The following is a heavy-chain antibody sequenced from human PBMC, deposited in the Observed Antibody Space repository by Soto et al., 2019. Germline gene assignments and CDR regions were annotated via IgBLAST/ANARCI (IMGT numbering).Heavy chain of an antibody. CDR2: IYYSGST. V-gene: IGHV4-59*08. Sequence: PSETLSLTCTVSGGSISSYYWSWIRQPPGKGLEWIGYIYYSGSTNYNPSLKSRVTISVDTSKNQFSLKLSSVTAADTAVYYCARHVLEATISPFGYWGQGTLVTVAS. CDR1: GGSISSYY. CDR3: ARHVLEATISPFGY. D-gene: IGHD5-12*01. J-gene: IGHJ4*02.